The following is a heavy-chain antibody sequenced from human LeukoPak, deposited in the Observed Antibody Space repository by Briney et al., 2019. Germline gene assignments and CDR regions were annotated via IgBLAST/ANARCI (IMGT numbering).Heavy chain of an antibody. CDR1: GFTFSSYW. CDR2: IRMDGGEQ. V-gene: IGHV3-7*01. CDR3: ARDKGYNSAY. D-gene: IGHD5-24*01. Sequence: GGSLRLSCAASGFTFSSYWMTRVRQTPGKGLEWVANIRMDGGEQYYMDSVEGRFTISRDNAKNSLYLQMYSLRPEDTAVYYCARDKGYNSAYWGRGTLVTVSS. J-gene: IGHJ4*02.